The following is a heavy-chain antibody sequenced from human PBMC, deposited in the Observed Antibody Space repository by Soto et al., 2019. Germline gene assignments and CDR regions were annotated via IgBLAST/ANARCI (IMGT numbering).Heavy chain of an antibody. V-gene: IGHV4-59*08. J-gene: IGHJ6*04. CDR1: GGSITNFY. CDR2: IYSSGTT. D-gene: IGHD3-10*01. CDR3: ARRRGSGTGFYYYYYMDV. Sequence: SETLSLTCTVSGGSITNFYWSWIRQPPGKGLEWIGYIYSSGTTNYNPSLESRVTMSVDASKNQFSLNLRSVTATDTAVYFCARRRGSGTGFYYYYYMDVWGTGKTVTVSS.